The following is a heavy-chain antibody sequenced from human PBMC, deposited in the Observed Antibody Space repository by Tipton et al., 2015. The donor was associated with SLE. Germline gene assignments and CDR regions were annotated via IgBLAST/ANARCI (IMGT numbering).Heavy chain of an antibody. Sequence: LRLSCTVSGGSISSGSYYWSWIRQPAGKGLEWIGRIYFSGNTNYNPSLRSRVTISVDMSKNQVSLKLSSVTAADTAVYYCARVAPTEVFDYWGQGTLVTVSS. J-gene: IGHJ4*02. CDR3: ARVAPTEVFDY. D-gene: IGHD1-1*01. V-gene: IGHV4-61*02. CDR1: GGSISSGSYY. CDR2: IYFSGNT.